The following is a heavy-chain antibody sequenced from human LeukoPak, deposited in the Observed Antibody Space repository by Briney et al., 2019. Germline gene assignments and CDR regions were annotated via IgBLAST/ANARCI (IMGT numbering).Heavy chain of an antibody. V-gene: IGHV3-53*01. CDR1: GFTVSSNY. D-gene: IGHD3-22*01. CDR2: IYSGGET. CDR3: ARGGGYYDSSGNFDY. Sequence: PGGSLRLSCAASGFTVSSNYMSWVRQAPGKGLEWVSVIYSGGETYYADSVKGRFTISRDNSKNTLYLQMNSLRAEDTAVYYCARGGGYYDSSGNFDYWGQGTLVTVSS. J-gene: IGHJ4*02.